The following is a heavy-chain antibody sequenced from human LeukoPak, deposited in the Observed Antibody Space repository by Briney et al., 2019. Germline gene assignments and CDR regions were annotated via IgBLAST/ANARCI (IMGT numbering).Heavy chain of an antibody. CDR3: AKAAGILTGSYDY. D-gene: IGHD3-9*01. Sequence: GGSLRLSCAASGFTFSNYAMSWVRQAPGKGLEWVSTITGSGGSTYYADSVKGRFTISRDNSKNTLYLQMSSLRAEDKALYYCAKAAGILTGSYDYWGLGTLVTVSS. J-gene: IGHJ4*02. V-gene: IGHV3-23*01. CDR1: GFTFSNYA. CDR2: ITGSGGST.